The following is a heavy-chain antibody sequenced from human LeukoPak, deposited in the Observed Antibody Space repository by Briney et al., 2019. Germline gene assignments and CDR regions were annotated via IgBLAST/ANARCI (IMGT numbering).Heavy chain of an antibody. CDR2: IKQDGSEK. V-gene: IGHV3-7*01. Sequence: GGSLRLSCAASGFTFSSYWMSWVRQAPGKGLEWVANIKQDGSEKYYVDSVKGRFTISRDNDKNSLYLQMNSLSAEDTAVYYCARDWGITGPSPPFDYWGEGTLVTVSS. J-gene: IGHJ4*02. CDR3: ARDWGITGPSPPFDY. CDR1: GFTFSSYW. D-gene: IGHD1-7*01.